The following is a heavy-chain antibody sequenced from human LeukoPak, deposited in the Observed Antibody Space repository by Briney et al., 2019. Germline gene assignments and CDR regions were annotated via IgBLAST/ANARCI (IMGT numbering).Heavy chain of an antibody. CDR1: GDSISSYY. V-gene: IGHV4-4*09. CDR3: ARLTRLSTSPDRYYLDY. Sequence: KASETLSLTCTVSGDSISSYYWSWIRQPPGKGLEWIGYIYTSGGTNYIPSLKGRVTISIDTSKNQFSLKLSSVAAADSAVYYCARLTRLSTSPDRYYLDYWGQGTLATVSS. D-gene: IGHD6-6*01. J-gene: IGHJ4*02. CDR2: IYTSGGT.